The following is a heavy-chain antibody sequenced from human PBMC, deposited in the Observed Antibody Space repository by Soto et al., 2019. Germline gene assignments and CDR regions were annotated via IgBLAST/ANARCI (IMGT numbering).Heavy chain of an antibody. CDR1: GFTFDDYG. CDR2: ISSSSSGT. Sequence: GGSLRLSCAASGFTFDDYGMSWVRQAPGKGLEWVSDISSSSSGTGYADSVKGRFTISRDNAKNSLDLQMNSLRDEDTAVYYCARVAVEGDYYYYGMDVWGQGTTVTVSS. CDR3: ARVAVEGDYYYYGMDV. J-gene: IGHJ6*02. V-gene: IGHV3-20*04. D-gene: IGHD3-16*01.